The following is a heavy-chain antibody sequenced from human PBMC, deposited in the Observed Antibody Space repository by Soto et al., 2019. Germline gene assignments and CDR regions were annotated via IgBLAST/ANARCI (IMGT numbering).Heavy chain of an antibody. J-gene: IGHJ4*02. Sequence: QVQLVESGGGVVQPGRSLRLSCAASGFTFSSYAMHWVRQAPGKGLEWVAVISYDGSNKYYADSVKGRFTISRDNSKNTLYLQMNSLRAEDTAVYYCARDQHPYDSSGYYYGYWGQGTLVTVSS. D-gene: IGHD3-22*01. V-gene: IGHV3-30-3*01. CDR2: ISYDGSNK. CDR1: GFTFSSYA. CDR3: ARDQHPYDSSGYYYGY.